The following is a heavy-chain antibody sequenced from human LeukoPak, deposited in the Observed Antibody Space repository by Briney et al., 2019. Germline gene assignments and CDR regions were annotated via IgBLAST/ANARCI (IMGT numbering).Heavy chain of an antibody. D-gene: IGHD3-9*01. Sequence: GGSPRLSCAASGFTFSSYEMNWVRQAPGKGLEWVAAISGSGDSTYYADSVKGRYTISRDNSKNTLYLQMNSLRAEDTAVYYCAKRRGLYDILTGYLSALDSWGQGTLVTVSS. CDR2: ISGSGDST. J-gene: IGHJ4*02. CDR1: GFTFSSYE. CDR3: AKRRGLYDILTGYLSALDS. V-gene: IGHV3-23*01.